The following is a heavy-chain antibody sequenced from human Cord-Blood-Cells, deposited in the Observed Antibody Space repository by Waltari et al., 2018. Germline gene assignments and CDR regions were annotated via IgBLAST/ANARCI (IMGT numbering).Heavy chain of an antibody. CDR1: GGSLRSGDYY. Sequence: QVQLQESGQGLVKPSQTLSLTCPVSGGSLRSGDYYWSWFRQPQGTGLEWIGYIYYSGSTYYNPSLKSRVTISVDTSKNQFSLKLSSVTAADTAVYYCARDLPMYYGSGSYYNEGAFDIWGQGTMVTVSS. V-gene: IGHV4-30-4*08. D-gene: IGHD3-10*01. J-gene: IGHJ3*02. CDR2: IYYSGST. CDR3: ARDLPMYYGSGSYYNEGAFDI.